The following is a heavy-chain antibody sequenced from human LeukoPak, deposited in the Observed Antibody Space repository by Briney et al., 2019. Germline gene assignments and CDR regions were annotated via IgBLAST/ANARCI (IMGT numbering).Heavy chain of an antibody. V-gene: IGHV3-30*04. CDR1: GFTFNSYS. Sequence: GMSLRLSCAASGFTFNSYSMHWVRQAPGKGLDWVAVILYDGSNEYYADSVKGRFTISRDNSKDTLYLQMHSQRAEDTAVYYCARDQSSGSFYFDYWGQGTLVTVSS. CDR3: ARDQSSGSFYFDY. J-gene: IGHJ4*02. CDR2: ILYDGSNE. D-gene: IGHD3-10*01.